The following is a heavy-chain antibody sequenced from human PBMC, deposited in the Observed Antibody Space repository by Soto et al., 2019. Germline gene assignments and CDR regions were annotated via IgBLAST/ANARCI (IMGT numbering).Heavy chain of an antibody. J-gene: IGHJ4*01. D-gene: IGHD3-10*01. V-gene: IGHV3-74*01. CDR2: INPDGRSI. CDR1: GFTFSSYA. Sequence: GGSLRLSCAASGFTFSSYAMSWVRQAPGKGLAWVSRINPDGRSISDADSVKGRFTISRDNAKNTLYLQMNSLTTEDTAVYYCARAGSYRFDYWGHGTLVTVSS. CDR3: ARAGSYRFDY.